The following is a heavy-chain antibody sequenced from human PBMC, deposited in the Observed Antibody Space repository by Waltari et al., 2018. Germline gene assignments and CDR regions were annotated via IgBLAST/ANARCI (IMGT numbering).Heavy chain of an antibody. CDR3: ARGAAAGKGANWFDP. V-gene: IGHV1-8*01. Sequence: QVQLVQSGAEVKKPGASVKVSCKASGYTFTSYDINWVRQATGQGVEWMGWVNPNSGNTGYAQKFQDRVIMTTNTSISTACMELSSLRSEDTAVYYCARGAAAGKGANWFDPWGQGTLVIVSS. CDR1: GYTFTSYD. CDR2: VNPNSGNT. J-gene: IGHJ5*02. D-gene: IGHD6-13*01.